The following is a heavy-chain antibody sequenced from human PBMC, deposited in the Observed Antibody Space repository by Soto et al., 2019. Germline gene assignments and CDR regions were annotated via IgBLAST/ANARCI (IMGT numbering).Heavy chain of an antibody. J-gene: IGHJ6*02. CDR1: GFTVSSNY. CDR2: IYSGGST. Sequence: GGSLRLSCAASGFTVSSNYMSWVRQAPGKGLEWVSVIYSGGSTYYADSVKGRFTISRHNSKNTLYLQMNSLRAEDTAVYSCARAGYSYGSYYFYGMDVWGQGTTVTVSS. D-gene: IGHD5-18*01. CDR3: ARAGYSYGSYYFYGMDV. V-gene: IGHV3-53*04.